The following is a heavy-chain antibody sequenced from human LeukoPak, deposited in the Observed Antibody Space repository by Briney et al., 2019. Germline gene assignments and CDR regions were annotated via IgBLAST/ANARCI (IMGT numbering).Heavy chain of an antibody. CDR1: RYTFTGYY. J-gene: IGHJ4*02. Sequence: ASVKVSCKASRYTFTGYYMHWVRQAPGQGRKWMGWINAGNGKTKYSQEFQGRVTITSDTSASTAYMELSSLRSDDTAVYYCARDRRGDGYNDIWGQGTLVTVSS. V-gene: IGHV1/OR15-3*02. CDR2: INAGNGKT. CDR3: ARDRRGDGYNDI. D-gene: IGHD5-24*01.